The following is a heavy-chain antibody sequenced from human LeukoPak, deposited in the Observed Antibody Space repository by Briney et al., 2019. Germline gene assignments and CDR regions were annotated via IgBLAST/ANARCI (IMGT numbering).Heavy chain of an antibody. Sequence: PSETLSLTCTVSGYSISSAYYWAWIRPSPGRGREWIASIYYSGITYYNPSLESRVTISVDTSENQLSLKLSSVTAADTAVYYCASYYGSGRYFNYWGQGTLVTVSS. CDR1: GYSISSAYY. CDR3: ASYYGSGRYFNY. CDR2: IYYSGIT. V-gene: IGHV4-38-2*02. D-gene: IGHD3-10*01. J-gene: IGHJ4*02.